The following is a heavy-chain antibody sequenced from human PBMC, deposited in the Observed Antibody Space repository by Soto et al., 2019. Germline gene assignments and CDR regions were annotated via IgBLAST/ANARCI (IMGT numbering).Heavy chain of an antibody. J-gene: IGHJ5*02. CDR2: ISSSSSYI. CDR1: GFTFSSYS. CDR3: ARDVVVVPAAIHWFDP. Sequence: GGSLRLSCAASGFTFSSYSMNWVRQAPGKGLEWVSSISSSSSYIYYADSVKGRFTISRDNAKNSLYLQMNSLRAEDTAVYYCARDVVVVPAAIHWFDPWGQGTLVTVSS. D-gene: IGHD2-2*01. V-gene: IGHV3-21*01.